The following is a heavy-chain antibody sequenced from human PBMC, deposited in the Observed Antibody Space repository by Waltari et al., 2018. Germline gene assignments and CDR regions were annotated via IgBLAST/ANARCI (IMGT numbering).Heavy chain of an antibody. D-gene: IGHD1-26*01. CDR3: ARDPGSGRYFDY. CDR1: GFSFRGDS. Sequence: EVQLVESGGGLGKPGGSLRLSCAAPGFSFRGDSMGWVRQAPGKGLQWVSTISSTSSYIYDTDSLRGRFAISRDNARDSLYLQMNSLRAEDTAVYYCARDPGSGRYFDYWGQGTLVTVSS. CDR2: ISSTSSYI. J-gene: IGHJ4*02. V-gene: IGHV3-21*02.